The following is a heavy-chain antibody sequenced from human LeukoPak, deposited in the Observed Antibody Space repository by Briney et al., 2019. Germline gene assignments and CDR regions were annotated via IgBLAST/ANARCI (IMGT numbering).Heavy chain of an antibody. V-gene: IGHV4-34*01. D-gene: IGHD2-15*01. Sequence: KSSETLSLTCAVYGGSFSGYYWSWIRQPPGKGLEWIGEINHSGSTNCNPSLKSRVTISVDTSKNQFSLKLSSVTAADTAVYYCARGRIEYCSGGSCYSGLRTAAKYYFDYWGQGTLVTVSS. CDR1: GGSFSGYY. CDR2: INHSGST. J-gene: IGHJ4*02. CDR3: ARGRIEYCSGGSCYSGLRTAAKYYFDY.